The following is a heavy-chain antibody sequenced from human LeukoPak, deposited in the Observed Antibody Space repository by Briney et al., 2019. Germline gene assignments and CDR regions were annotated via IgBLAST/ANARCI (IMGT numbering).Heavy chain of an antibody. V-gene: IGHV3-21*01. Sequence: GGSLRLSCVASGFTFSTYSMKWVRQAPGKGLEWVSSISSSSSYIYYADSVKGRFTISRDNAKNSLYLQMNSLRGEDTAVYYCASATKAPVYEGFDIWGQGTRVIVS. CDR3: ASATKAPVYEGFDI. J-gene: IGHJ3*02. CDR1: GFTFSTYS. CDR2: ISSSSSYI. D-gene: IGHD2-8*01.